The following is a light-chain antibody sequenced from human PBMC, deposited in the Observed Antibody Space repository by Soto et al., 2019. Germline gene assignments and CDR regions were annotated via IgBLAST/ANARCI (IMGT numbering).Light chain of an antibody. J-gene: IGKJ2*01. CDR2: GAS. V-gene: IGKV3-20*01. CDR3: QQYGSAPNT. CDR1: QSVSSSY. Sequence: ENVLTQSPGTLSLSPGDRATLSCRASQSVSSSYLAWYQQKPGQAPRLLIYGASSRATGIPDRFSGSGSGTDFTLTINRLEPEDFAVYYCQQYGSAPNTFGQGTKVEIE.